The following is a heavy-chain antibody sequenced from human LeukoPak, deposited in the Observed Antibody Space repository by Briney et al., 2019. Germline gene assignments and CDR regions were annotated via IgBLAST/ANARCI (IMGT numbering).Heavy chain of an antibody. V-gene: IGHV4-59*01. CDR1: DGFISDYY. J-gene: IGHJ4*02. CDR3: TRGAGWLIDY. Sequence: PSETLSLTCPVSDGFISDYYRGWIRQPPGKGLEWIGYFHNSGTSTYNPSLKSRVTISADTSKNQFSLKLNSLTTADTAVYYCTRGAGWLIDYWGQGILVTVSS. D-gene: IGHD3-16*01. CDR2: FHNSGTS.